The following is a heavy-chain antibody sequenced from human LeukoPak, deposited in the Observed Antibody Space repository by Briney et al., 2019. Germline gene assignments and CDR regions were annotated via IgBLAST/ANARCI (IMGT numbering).Heavy chain of an antibody. CDR1: GFTFSSYE. CDR2: ISSSGSTI. CDR3: AREISGPLAAAGGYYYYYMDV. V-gene: IGHV3-48*03. J-gene: IGHJ6*03. Sequence: GGSLRLSCAASGFTFSSYEMNWVRQAPGKGLEWVSYISSSGSTIYYADSVKGRFTISRDNAKNSLYLQMNSLRAEDTAVYYCAREISGPLAAAGGYYYYYMDVWGKGTTVTISS. D-gene: IGHD6-13*01.